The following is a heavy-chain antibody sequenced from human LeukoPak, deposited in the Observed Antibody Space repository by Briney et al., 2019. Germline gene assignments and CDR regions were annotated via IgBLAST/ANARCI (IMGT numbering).Heavy chain of an antibody. CDR3: SRAEVAVPGGTS. J-gene: IGHJ5*02. CDR2: MNRDGSEV. V-gene: IGHV3-7*05. Sequence: GGSLRLSCAASGFPFAPFWMTWVRQAPGKGPEFVATMNRDGSEVAYGNSVRGRFTISRDNAKNSLYLQMNSLRAEDTAVYYCSRAEVAVPGGTSWGQGALVTVSS. D-gene: IGHD1-1*01. CDR1: GFPFAPFW.